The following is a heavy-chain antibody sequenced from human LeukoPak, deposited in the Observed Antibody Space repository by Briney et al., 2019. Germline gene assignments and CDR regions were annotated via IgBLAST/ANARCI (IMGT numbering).Heavy chain of an antibody. CDR3: ARSSGYYHKAPYYFDY. V-gene: IGHV4-59*01. CDR1: GGSISSYY. Sequence: SETLSLTCTVSGGSISSYYWSWIRQPPGKGLEWIGYIYYSGSTNYNPSLKGRVTISVDTSKNQFSLKLSSVTAADTAVYYCARSSGYYHKAPYYFDYWGQGTLVTVSS. D-gene: IGHD3-22*01. J-gene: IGHJ4*02. CDR2: IYYSGST.